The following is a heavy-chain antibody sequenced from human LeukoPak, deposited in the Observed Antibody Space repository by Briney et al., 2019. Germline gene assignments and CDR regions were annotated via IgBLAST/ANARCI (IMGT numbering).Heavy chain of an antibody. D-gene: IGHD3-10*01. CDR3: ARDKAGWFGELLDYFDY. V-gene: IGHV3-33*08. J-gene: IGHJ4*02. CDR1: GFTFSNYW. Sequence: QPGGSLRLSCAASGFTFSNYWMSWVRQAPGKGLEWVAVIWYDGSNKYYADSVKGRFTISRDNSKNTLYLQMNSLRAEDTAVYYCARDKAGWFGELLDYFDYWGQGTLVTVSS. CDR2: IWYDGSNK.